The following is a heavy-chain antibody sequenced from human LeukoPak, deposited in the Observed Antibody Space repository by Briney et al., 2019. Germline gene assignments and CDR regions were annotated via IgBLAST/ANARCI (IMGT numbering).Heavy chain of an antibody. D-gene: IGHD3-10*01. V-gene: IGHV3-23*01. Sequence: GGSLRLSCAASGFTFSSFSMNWVRQAPEKGLEWVSAITATSSSTHDADSVQGRFTISRDNSKNTLYLQMNSLRPEDTAIYYCAKLFESGTYNNFFHYWGQGTLVTVSS. CDR1: GFTFSSFS. CDR3: AKLFESGTYNNFFHY. J-gene: IGHJ4*02. CDR2: ITATSSST.